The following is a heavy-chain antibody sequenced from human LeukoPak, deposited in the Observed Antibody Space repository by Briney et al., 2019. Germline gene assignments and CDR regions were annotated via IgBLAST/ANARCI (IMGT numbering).Heavy chain of an antibody. CDR3: ARPYDSRLGRRAPFDY. CDR1: GFTFGDYA. V-gene: IGHV3-11*01. J-gene: IGHJ4*02. D-gene: IGHD3-22*01. CDR2: ISSGGSTI. Sequence: GGSLRLSCTASGFTFGDYAMSWVRQAPGKGLEWVSYISSGGSTIYYADSVKGRFTISRDNAKNSLYLQMNSLRAEDTAVYYCARPYDSRLGRRAPFDYWGQGTLVTVSS.